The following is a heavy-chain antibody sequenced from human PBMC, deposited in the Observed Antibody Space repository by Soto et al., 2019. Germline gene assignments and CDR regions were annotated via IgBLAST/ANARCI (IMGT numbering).Heavy chain of an antibody. CDR3: ARAPPTQPGIAAAGQRGGYYYYGMDV. CDR2: IIPIFGTA. J-gene: IGHJ6*02. D-gene: IGHD6-13*01. CDR1: GGTFSSYA. V-gene: IGHV1-69*06. Sequence: GASVKVSCKASGGTFSSYAISWVRQAPGQGLEWMGGIIPIFGTANYAQKFQGRVTITAGKSTSTAYMELSSLKSEDTAVYYCARAPPTQPGIAAAGQRGGYYYYGMDVWGQGTTVTVSS.